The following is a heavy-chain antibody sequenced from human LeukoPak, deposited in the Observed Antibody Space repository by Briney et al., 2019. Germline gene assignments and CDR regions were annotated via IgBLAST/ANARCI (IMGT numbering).Heavy chain of an antibody. V-gene: IGHV3-23*01. CDR2: ISGSGGST. J-gene: IGHJ4*02. CDR3: AEGNNEAYSSCFDY. Sequence: GGSLRLSCAASGFTFSSYAMSWVRQAPGKGLEWVSAISGSGGSTYYADSVKGRFTISRDNSKNTLYLQMNSLRAEDTAVCYCAEGNNEAYSSCFDYWGQGTLVTVSS. D-gene: IGHD1/OR15-1a*01. CDR1: GFTFSSYA.